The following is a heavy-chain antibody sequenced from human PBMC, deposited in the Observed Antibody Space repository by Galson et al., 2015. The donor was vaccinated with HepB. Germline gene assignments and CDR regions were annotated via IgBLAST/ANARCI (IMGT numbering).Heavy chain of an antibody. D-gene: IGHD5-24*01. J-gene: IGHJ4*02. CDR1: GFIFSDYR. CDR3: TRDFAEMATDS. CDR2: ISRSSIDI. V-gene: IGHV3-21*05. Sequence: SLRLSCAVSGFIFSDYRMNWVRQAPGEGLEWISYISRSSIDIYYADFVKVRFTISRDNAKNLLYLQMNSLTDEDTAVYYCTRDFAEMATDSWGQGTMVTVSS.